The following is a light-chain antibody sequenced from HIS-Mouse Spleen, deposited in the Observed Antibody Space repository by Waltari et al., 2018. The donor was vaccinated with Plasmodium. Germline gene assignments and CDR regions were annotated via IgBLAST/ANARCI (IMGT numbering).Light chain of an antibody. J-gene: IGKJ3*01. CDR1: QDISNY. CDR2: DAS. Sequence: DIQMTQSPSSLSASVGDSVTITRQASQDISNYLNWYQQKPGKAPNLLIYDASNLETGVPSRVSGSGSGTDFTFTISSLQPEDIATYYYQQYDNLPPLFTFGPGTKVDIK. V-gene: IGKV1-33*01. CDR3: QQYDNLPPLFT.